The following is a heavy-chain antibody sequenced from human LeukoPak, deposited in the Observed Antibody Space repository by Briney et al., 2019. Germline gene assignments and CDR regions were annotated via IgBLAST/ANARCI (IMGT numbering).Heavy chain of an antibody. V-gene: IGHV3-30-3*01. D-gene: IGHD1-26*01. CDR1: GFTFSSYA. J-gene: IGHJ4*02. Sequence: PGRSLRLSCAASGFTFSSYAMHWVRQAPGKGLEWVAVISYDGSDKYYADSVKGRFTISRDNSKNTLYLQMNSLRAEDTAVYYCARDQVGAIGFWGQGTLVTVSS. CDR3: ARDQVGAIGF. CDR2: ISYDGSDK.